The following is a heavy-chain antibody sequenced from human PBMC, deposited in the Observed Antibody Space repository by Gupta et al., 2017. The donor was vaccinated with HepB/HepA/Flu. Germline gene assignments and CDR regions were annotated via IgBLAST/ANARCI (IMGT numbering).Heavy chain of an antibody. D-gene: IGHD3-22*01. CDR1: GGSISSGGYY. Sequence: QVQLQESGPGLVKPSQTLSLTCTVSGGSISSGGYYWTWIRQPPGKGLEWIGYIYYSGNTYYNPSLKSRVTISVATSKNQFSLRLSSVTAADTAVYYCARGRYYYDSSGYYYLFEYWGQGTLVTVSS. CDR3: ARGRYYYDSSGYYYLFEY. V-gene: IGHV4-31*03. J-gene: IGHJ4*02. CDR2: IYYSGNT.